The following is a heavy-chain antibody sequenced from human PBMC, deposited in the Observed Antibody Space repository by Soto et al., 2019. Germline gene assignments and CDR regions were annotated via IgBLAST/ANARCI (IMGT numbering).Heavy chain of an antibody. CDR1: GGFISSGGYY. Sequence: SETLSLTCTVSGGFISSGGYYGSWIRQPPGKGLEWIGYIYYSGSTNYNPSLKSRVTISVDTSKNQFSLKLSSVTAADTAVYYGARGKLVPAVNFDYRGLRTLVTVSS. V-gene: IGHV4-61*08. J-gene: IGHJ4*02. CDR2: IYYSGST. CDR3: ARGKLVPAVNFDY. D-gene: IGHD2-2*01.